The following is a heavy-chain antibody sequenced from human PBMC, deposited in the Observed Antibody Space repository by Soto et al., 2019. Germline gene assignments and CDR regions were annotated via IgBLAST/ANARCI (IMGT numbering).Heavy chain of an antibody. J-gene: IGHJ5*02. D-gene: IGHD2-15*01. CDR2: ISYSGTT. CDR1: GGSISSDASF. CDR3: ARGGASSKWFDP. Sequence: KPSETLSLTCTVSGGSISSDASFWSWIRQLPGKGPEWIAFISYSGTTSYNPSLRSRVTISADTSKSQFSLNLSSVTAADTAVYYCARGGASSKWFDPWGQGILVTVS. V-gene: IGHV4-31*03.